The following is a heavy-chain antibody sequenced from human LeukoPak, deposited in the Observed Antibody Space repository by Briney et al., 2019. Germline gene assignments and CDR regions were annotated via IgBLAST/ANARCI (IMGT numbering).Heavy chain of an antibody. D-gene: IGHD1-26*01. J-gene: IGHJ3*02. CDR3: ARDKGRSSGSYLNSFDI. V-gene: IGHV4-59*01. CDR1: GGSISSYY. Sequence: SETLSLTCTVSGGSISSYYWSWIRQPPGKGLEWIWYIYYSGSANYNPSLKSRVTISVDTSKNQISLKLSSVTAADTAVYYCARDKGRSSGSYLNSFDIWGQGTMVTVSS. CDR2: IYYSGSA.